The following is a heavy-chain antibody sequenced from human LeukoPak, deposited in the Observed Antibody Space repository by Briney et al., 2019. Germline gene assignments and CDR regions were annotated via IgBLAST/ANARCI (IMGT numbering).Heavy chain of an antibody. Sequence: SETLSLTCTVSGGSISSYYWSWIRQPAGKGLEWIGRIYTSGSTYYNPSLKSRFTISADTSQNQFSLKLSSVTAADTAVYYCASRKLGNDYWGQGTLVTVSS. J-gene: IGHJ4*02. CDR3: ASRKLGNDY. D-gene: IGHD7-27*01. V-gene: IGHV4-4*07. CDR1: GGSISSYY. CDR2: IYTSGST.